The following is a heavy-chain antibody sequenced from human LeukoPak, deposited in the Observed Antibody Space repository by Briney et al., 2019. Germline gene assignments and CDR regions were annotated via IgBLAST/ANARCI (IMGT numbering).Heavy chain of an antibody. CDR3: AKDISPGYYDSSGYYSFMPGY. CDR1: GLTFDDYA. CDR2: ISWNSGSI. V-gene: IGHV3-9*01. D-gene: IGHD3-22*01. J-gene: IGHJ4*02. Sequence: PGRSLRLSCAASGLTFDDYAMHWVRQAPGKGLEWVSGISWNSGSIGYADSVKGRFTISRDNAKNSLYLQMNSLRAEDTALYYCAKDISPGYYDSSGYYSFMPGYWGQGTLVTVSS.